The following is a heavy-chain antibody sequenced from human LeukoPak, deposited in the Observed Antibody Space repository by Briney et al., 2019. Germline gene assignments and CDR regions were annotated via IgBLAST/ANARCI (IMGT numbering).Heavy chain of an antibody. CDR1: GFTFKDFY. D-gene: IGHD1-14*01. CDR3: VRARFTTFVYY. J-gene: IGHJ4*02. V-gene: IGHV3-11*05. Sequence: GGSLRLSCAASGFTFKDFYMSWVRQAPGKGLEWVSYINHLGSQTDYADSVKGRCTISRDNAKNSLSLQMNNLSVDDTAVYYCVRARFTTFVYYWGQGTLVTVSS. CDR2: INHLGSQT.